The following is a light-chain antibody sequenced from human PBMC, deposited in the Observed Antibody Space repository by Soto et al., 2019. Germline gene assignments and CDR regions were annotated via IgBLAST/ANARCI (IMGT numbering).Light chain of an antibody. J-gene: IGLJ1*01. CDR3: QSYDSRLSAYV. CDR1: SSNIGAGYD. CDR2: GNS. V-gene: IGLV1-40*01. Sequence: QSALTQPPSVSGAPGQRVTISCTGSSSNIGAGYDVHWYQQLPGTAPKLLMYGNSNRPSGVPDRFSGSKSGTSASLAITGLQAEDEADYYCQSYDSRLSAYVFGTGTKVTVL.